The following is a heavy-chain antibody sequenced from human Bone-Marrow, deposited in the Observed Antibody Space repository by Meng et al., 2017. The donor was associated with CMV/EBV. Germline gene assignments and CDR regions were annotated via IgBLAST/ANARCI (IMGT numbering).Heavy chain of an antibody. CDR1: GFTFSTSS. Sequence: GESLKISCAASGFTFSTSSMNWVRQAPGKGLEWVSAISGSGGSTYYADSVKGRFTISRDNSKNTLYLQMNSLRAEDTAVYYCATGGIAALDYWGQGTLVTVSS. J-gene: IGHJ4*02. CDR3: ATGGIAALDY. V-gene: IGHV3-23*01. CDR2: ISGSGGST. D-gene: IGHD6-13*01.